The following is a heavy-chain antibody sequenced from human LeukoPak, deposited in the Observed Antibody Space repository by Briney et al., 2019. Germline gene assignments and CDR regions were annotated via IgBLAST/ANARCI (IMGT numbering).Heavy chain of an antibody. CDR3: ASGAAAPLYYFDY. CDR2: IYPSGST. CDR1: GGSIDTTSYY. V-gene: IGHV4-61*02. D-gene: IGHD6-13*01. Sequence: SETLSLTCTVSGGSIDTTSYYWSWIRQPGGQGLEWIGRIYPSGSTNYNRSLKSRLTLSVYKSKNQFSLNLTSVTAADTAIYYCASGAAAPLYYFDYWGQGSPVTASS. J-gene: IGHJ4*02.